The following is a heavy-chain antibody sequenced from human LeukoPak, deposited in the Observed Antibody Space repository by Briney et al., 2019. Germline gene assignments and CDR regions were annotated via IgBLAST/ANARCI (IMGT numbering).Heavy chain of an antibody. D-gene: IGHD3-22*01. Sequence: GGSLRLSCAASGFTFSNYNMHWVRQAPGKGLEWVSYITLSRSTIYYADSVEGRFTISRDNARNSLYLQMNSLRAEDTAVYYCAKLTYYYDSSADYWGQGTLVTVSS. CDR3: AKLTYYYDSSADY. CDR1: GFTFSNYN. V-gene: IGHV3-48*01. CDR2: ITLSRSTI. J-gene: IGHJ4*02.